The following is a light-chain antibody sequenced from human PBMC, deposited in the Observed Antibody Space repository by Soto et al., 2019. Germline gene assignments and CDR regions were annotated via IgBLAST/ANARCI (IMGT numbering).Light chain of an antibody. CDR2: EVS. CDR3: SSYTSSSTLV. V-gene: IGLV2-14*01. CDR1: SSDVGGYNN. Sequence: QSALTQPASVSGSPGQSITISCTGTSSDVGGYNNVSWYQQHPGKAPKLMIYEVSNRPSGVSNRFSGSKSGNTASPTISGLQAKDEADYYCSSYTSSSTLVFGTGTKVTVL. J-gene: IGLJ1*01.